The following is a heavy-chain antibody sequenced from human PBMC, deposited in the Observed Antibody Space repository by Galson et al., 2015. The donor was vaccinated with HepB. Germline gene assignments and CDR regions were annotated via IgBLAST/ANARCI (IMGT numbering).Heavy chain of an antibody. J-gene: IGHJ6*02. V-gene: IGHV1-18*01. CDR1: GYTFTNYA. Sequence: VKVSCKASGYTFTNYAISWVRQAPGQGLEWMGWITTYNPNTIYAQKFRGRVSMTTDTSTSTAYMELRSLRSDDTAVYYCARRQKSYRDYGMDVWGQGTTVTVSS. CDR3: ARRQKSYRDYGMDV. CDR2: ITTYNPNT. D-gene: IGHD3-16*02.